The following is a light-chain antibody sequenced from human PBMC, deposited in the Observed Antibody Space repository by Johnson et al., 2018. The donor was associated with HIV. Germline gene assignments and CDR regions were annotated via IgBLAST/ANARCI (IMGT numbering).Light chain of an antibody. J-gene: IGLJ1*01. Sequence: TQPPSVSAAPGQKVTISCSGSSSNIGKNHVSWYQQFPGTAPKLLVYEDDKRPSDIPDRFSGSKSGTSATLGITGLQPGDEADYYCGTWESNLSFDFVFGTGTKVTVL. CDR2: EDD. CDR3: GTWESNLSFDFV. CDR1: SSNIGKNH. V-gene: IGLV1-51*02.